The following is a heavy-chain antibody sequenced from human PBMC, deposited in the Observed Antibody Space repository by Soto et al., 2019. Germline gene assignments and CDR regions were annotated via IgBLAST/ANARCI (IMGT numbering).Heavy chain of an antibody. D-gene: IGHD3-9*01. Sequence: QVQLQESGPGLVKPSETLSLTCTVSGGSITSSYWSWIRQPPGKGLEWIGYIYYSGSTNYNPSLKSRVTISVDTSKNHFALNLSTVTAAEKAVYVWARGLRYFVWWGQETQATVSS. V-gene: IGHV4-59*01. CDR2: IYYSGST. CDR1: GGSITSSY. J-gene: IGHJ4*02. CDR3: ARGLRYFVW.